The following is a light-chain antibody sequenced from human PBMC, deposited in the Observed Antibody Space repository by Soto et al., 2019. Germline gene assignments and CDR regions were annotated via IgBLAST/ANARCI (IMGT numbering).Light chain of an antibody. CDR2: GAS. Sequence: EIVLTQSPGTVSLSPGERATLSCRASQSISSSYLAWYQQKPGQAPRLLIYGASSRATDIPDRFSGSGSGTEFTLTISRLEPEDFAVYFCQQYGGSPLYTFGQGTKLEIK. CDR1: QSISSSY. V-gene: IGKV3-20*01. CDR3: QQYGGSPLYT. J-gene: IGKJ2*01.